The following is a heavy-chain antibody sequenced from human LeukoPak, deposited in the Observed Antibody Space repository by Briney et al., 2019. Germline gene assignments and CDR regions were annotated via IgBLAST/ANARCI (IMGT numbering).Heavy chain of an antibody. CDR3: ARVGGGLDY. Sequence: PGGSLRLSCAASGFSFGIYWMSWVRQPPGKGLEWVAYIQQDGSETYYADSVKGRFTISRDNAKNSLHLQMNSLRVEDTAVYYCARVGGGLDYWGQGTQDTVSS. J-gene: IGHJ4*02. CDR2: IQQDGSET. D-gene: IGHD3-16*01. V-gene: IGHV3-7*01. CDR1: GFSFGIYW.